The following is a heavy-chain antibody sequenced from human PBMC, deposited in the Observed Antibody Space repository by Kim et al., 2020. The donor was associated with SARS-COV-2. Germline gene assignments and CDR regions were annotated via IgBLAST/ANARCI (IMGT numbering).Heavy chain of an antibody. V-gene: IGHV3-30*18. Sequence: GGSLRLSCAASGFTFSSYGMHWVRQAPGKGLEWVAVISYDGSNKYYADSVKGRFTISRDNSKNTLYLQMNSLRAEDTAVYYCAKDPRYRDWVTLWYNYWGQGTLVTVSS. CDR1: GFTFSSYG. CDR2: ISYDGSNK. J-gene: IGHJ4*02. D-gene: IGHD5-18*01. CDR3: AKDPRYRDWVTLWYNY.